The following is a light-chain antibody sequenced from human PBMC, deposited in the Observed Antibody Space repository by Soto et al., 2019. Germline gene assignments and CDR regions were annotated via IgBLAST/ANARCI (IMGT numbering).Light chain of an antibody. CDR2: GAS. CDR3: QQTFNSPIT. Sequence: DIELTQSPSSLSASVGDRVIITCRASLSISRYLHWYHHHPGQGPKVLIYGASSLQSGVSSRFSGSGSGTVFTLTISIVRPEDLGSYYCQQTFNSPITFGQGTRLEIK. V-gene: IGKV1-39*01. J-gene: IGKJ5*01. CDR1: LSISRY.